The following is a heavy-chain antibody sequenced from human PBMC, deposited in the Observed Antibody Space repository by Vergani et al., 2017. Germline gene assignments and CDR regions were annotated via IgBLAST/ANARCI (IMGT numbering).Heavy chain of an antibody. CDR3: TRVHGRRTYYFDY. D-gene: IGHD4-17*01. V-gene: IGHV3-49*03. J-gene: IGHJ4*02. Sequence: VQLVQSGGGLVQPGRSLRLSCTASGFTFGDYAMSWFRQAPGKGLEWVGFIRSKAYGGTTEYAASVKGRFTISRDDSKSIAYLQMNSLKTEDTAVYYCTRVHGRRTYYFDYWGQGTLVTVSS. CDR2: IRSKAYGGTT. CDR1: GFTFGDYA.